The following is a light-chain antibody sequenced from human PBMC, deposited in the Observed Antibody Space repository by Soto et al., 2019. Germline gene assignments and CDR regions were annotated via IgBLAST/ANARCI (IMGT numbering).Light chain of an antibody. CDR3: QQYHSYSRT. CDR2: KAS. V-gene: IGKV1-5*03. J-gene: IGKJ2*01. Sequence: DIQVTQSPSTLSASVGDRVTITCRASQSISNWLAWYQQKPGKAPNLLVYKASSLQSGVPSRFSGSGSGTEFTLTISSLQPDDFATYYCQQYHSYSRTFGQGTKLEIK. CDR1: QSISNW.